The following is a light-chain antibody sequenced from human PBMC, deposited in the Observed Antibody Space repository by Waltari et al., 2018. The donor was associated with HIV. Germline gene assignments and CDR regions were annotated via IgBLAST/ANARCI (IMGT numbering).Light chain of an antibody. Sequence: QSALTQPPSASGNPGQRVTLSCSGSSYNVGRNAVYWYQKFPGSAPQLVIYRDNQRPPGVSDRFSGSKSGAAASLAISGLRSEDEADFYCSTWDDSLKDVLFGGGTKLTV. CDR3: STWDDSLKDVL. J-gene: IGLJ2*01. CDR2: RDN. CDR1: SYNVGRNA. V-gene: IGLV1-47*01.